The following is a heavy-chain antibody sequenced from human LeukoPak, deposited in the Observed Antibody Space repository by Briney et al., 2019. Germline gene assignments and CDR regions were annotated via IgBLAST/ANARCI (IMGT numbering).Heavy chain of an antibody. V-gene: IGHV4-59*01. J-gene: IGHJ4*02. CDR3: ARGLAAPGLFDY. CDR1: GGSISSYY. Sequence: PSETLSLTCTVSGGSISSYYWSWIRQPPGKGLEWIGYIYYSGSTNYNPSLKSRVTISVDTSKNQFSLKLSSVTAADTAVYYCARGLAAPGLFDYWGQGTLVTVSS. D-gene: IGHD2-15*01. CDR2: IYYSGST.